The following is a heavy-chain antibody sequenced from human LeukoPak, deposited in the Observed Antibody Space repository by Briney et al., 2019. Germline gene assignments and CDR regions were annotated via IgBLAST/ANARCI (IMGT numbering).Heavy chain of an antibody. CDR2: INPNSGGT. CDR3: ARVYYDILTGYPWFDY. Sequence: ASVTVSCKASGYTFTGYYMNWVRQARGQGLEWMGWINPNSGGTNYAQKFQGRVTMTRDTSISTAYMELSRLRSDDTAVYYCARVYYDILTGYPWFDYWGQGTLVTVSS. CDR1: GYTFTGYY. V-gene: IGHV1-2*02. D-gene: IGHD3-9*01. J-gene: IGHJ4*02.